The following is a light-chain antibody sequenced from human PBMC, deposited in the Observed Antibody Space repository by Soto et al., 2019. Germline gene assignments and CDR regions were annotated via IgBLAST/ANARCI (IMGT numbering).Light chain of an antibody. CDR1: QDIEND. V-gene: IGKV1-6*01. J-gene: IGKJ4*01. Sequence: AIQMTQSPSSLSASVGDRVTITCRASQDIENDLAWYQQKPGEAPKLLIYAASNLQSGVPSSFSGSGSGTDFTLTISSLQPEDFATYYCLQDYNYPLTFGGGTKVDIK. CDR2: AAS. CDR3: LQDYNYPLT.